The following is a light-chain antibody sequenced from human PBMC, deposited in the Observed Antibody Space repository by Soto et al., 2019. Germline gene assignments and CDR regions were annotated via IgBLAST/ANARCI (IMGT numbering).Light chain of an antibody. CDR3: QQSNSYPLP. CDR2: DAS. Sequence: SKSPGTLPRLHRERATLYCRASQTVRTHYLAWYQQKPGQAPRILIYDASNRASGVPDRFSGGGSGTDFTLTISRLQPEDFAIYYCQQSNSYPLPFGEGTRLEI. V-gene: IGKV3-20*01. CDR1: QTVRTHY. J-gene: IGKJ5*01.